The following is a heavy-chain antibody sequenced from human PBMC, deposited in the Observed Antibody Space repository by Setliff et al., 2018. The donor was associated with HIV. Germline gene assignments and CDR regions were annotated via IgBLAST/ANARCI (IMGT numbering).Heavy chain of an antibody. CDR2: IDHSGNT. D-gene: IGHD3-16*01. CDR1: GVSLSGYY. Sequence: SETLSLTCAVYGVSLSGYYWRWIRQPPGKGLEWIGEIDHSGNTNYNPSLKSRVAMSVDTSENQFSLTLSSVTAADTAVYYCASPRSLLVWYDAFDIWGQGTMVTVSS. CDR3: ASPRSLLVWYDAFDI. V-gene: IGHV4-34*01. J-gene: IGHJ3*02.